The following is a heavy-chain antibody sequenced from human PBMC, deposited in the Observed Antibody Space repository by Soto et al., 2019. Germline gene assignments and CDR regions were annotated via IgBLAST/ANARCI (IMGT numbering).Heavy chain of an antibody. CDR3: ARGEYYDFWSPNYYYGMDV. D-gene: IGHD3-3*01. CDR1: GGTFSSYA. Sequence: SVKVSCKASGGTFSSYAISWVRQAPGQGLEWMGGIIPIFGTANYAQKFQGRVTITADESTSTAYMELSSLRSEDTAVYYCARGEYYDFWSPNYYYGMDVWGQGTTVTVSS. CDR2: IIPIFGTA. J-gene: IGHJ6*02. V-gene: IGHV1-69*13.